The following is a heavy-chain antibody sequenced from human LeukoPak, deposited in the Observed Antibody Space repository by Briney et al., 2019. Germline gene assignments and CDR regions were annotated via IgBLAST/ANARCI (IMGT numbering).Heavy chain of an antibody. Sequence: ASVKVSCKASGYTFTSYGISWVRQAPGQGLEWMGWISAYNGNTNYAQKFQGRVTMTRDTSISTAYMELSRLRSDDTAVYYCARVLSVDIVATALSYWGQGTLVTVSS. D-gene: IGHD5-12*01. CDR1: GYTFTSYG. CDR3: ARVLSVDIVATALSY. J-gene: IGHJ4*02. V-gene: IGHV1-18*01. CDR2: ISAYNGNT.